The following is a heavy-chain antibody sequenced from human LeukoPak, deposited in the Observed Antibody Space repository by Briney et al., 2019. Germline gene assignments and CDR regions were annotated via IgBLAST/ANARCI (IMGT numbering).Heavy chain of an antibody. J-gene: IGHJ4*02. CDR3: AKDPDALVAVAGYFDY. CDR1: GFTFSSYG. Sequence: GGSLRLSCAASGFTFSSYGMHWVRQAPGKGLEWVAVISYDGSNKYYADSVKGRFTISRDNSKNALYLQMNSLRAEDTAVYYCAKDPDALVAVAGYFDYWGQGTLVTVSS. D-gene: IGHD6-19*01. CDR2: ISYDGSNK. V-gene: IGHV3-30*18.